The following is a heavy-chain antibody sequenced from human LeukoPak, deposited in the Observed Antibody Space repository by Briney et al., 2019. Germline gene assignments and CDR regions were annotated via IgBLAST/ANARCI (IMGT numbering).Heavy chain of an antibody. CDR3: ARRDIAAAGTFDY. D-gene: IGHD6-13*01. Sequence: GGSLRLSCAASGFTFSSYSMNWVRQAPGKGLEWVSSISSSSYIYYADSVKGRFTISRDNAKNSLYLQMNSLRAEDTAVYYCARRDIAAAGTFDYWGQGTLVTVSS. CDR2: ISSSSYI. V-gene: IGHV3-21*04. CDR1: GFTFSSYS. J-gene: IGHJ4*02.